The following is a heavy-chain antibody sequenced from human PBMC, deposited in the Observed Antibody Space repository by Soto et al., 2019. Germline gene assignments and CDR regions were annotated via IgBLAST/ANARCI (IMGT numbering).Heavy chain of an antibody. Sequence: XGSLRLSCAASGFTFSSYAMSWVRQAPGKGLEWVSAISGSGGSTYYADSVKGRFTISRDNSKNTLYLQMNSLRAEDTAVYYCAKGTGAEYYYYYYGMDVWGQGTTVTVSS. V-gene: IGHV3-23*01. CDR1: GFTFSSYA. J-gene: IGHJ6*02. D-gene: IGHD1-1*01. CDR3: AKGTGAEYYYYYYGMDV. CDR2: ISGSGGST.